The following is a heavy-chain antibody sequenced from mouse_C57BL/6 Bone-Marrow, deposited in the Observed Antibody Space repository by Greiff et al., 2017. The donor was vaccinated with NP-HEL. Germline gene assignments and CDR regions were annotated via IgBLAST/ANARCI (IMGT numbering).Heavy chain of an antibody. Sequence: QVQLQQSGPELVKPGASVKISCKASGYAFSSSWMNWVKQRPGKGLEWIGRIYPGDGDTNYNGRFKGKATLTADKSSSTAYMQLSSLTSEDSAVYFCARDYGSSLDYWGQGTTLTVSS. CDR2: IYPGDGDT. V-gene: IGHV1-82*01. CDR3: ARDYGSSLDY. CDR1: GYAFSSSW. D-gene: IGHD1-1*01. J-gene: IGHJ2*01.